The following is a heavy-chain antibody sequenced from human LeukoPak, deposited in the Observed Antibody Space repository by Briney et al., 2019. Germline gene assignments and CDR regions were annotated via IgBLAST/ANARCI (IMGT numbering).Heavy chain of an antibody. Sequence: SETLSLTCTVSRGSISSYYWSWIRQPPGKGLEWITYIYYTGSTNYNPSLKSRVTISVDTSKNQFSLKLSFVTAADTAVYYCARYDSRGWFDPWGQGTLVTVSS. CDR1: RGSISSYY. CDR2: IYYTGST. CDR3: ARYDSRGWFDP. J-gene: IGHJ5*02. D-gene: IGHD3-22*01. V-gene: IGHV4-59*08.